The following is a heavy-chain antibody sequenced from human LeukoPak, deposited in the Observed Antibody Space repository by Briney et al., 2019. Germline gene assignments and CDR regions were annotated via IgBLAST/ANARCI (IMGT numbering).Heavy chain of an antibody. J-gene: IGHJ4*02. CDR3: ARGYSSGPTFDY. V-gene: IGHV1-69*06. D-gene: IGHD6-19*01. CDR1: GGTFSSYA. CDR2: IIPIFGTA. Sequence: SVKVSCKASGGTFSSYAISWVRQAPGQGLEWMGGIIPIFGTANYAQKFQGRVTITADKSTSTAYMELSSLRSEDTAVYYCARGYSSGPTFDYWGQGTLVTVSS.